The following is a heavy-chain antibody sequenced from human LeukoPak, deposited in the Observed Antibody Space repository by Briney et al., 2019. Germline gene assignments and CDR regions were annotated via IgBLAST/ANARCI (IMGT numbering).Heavy chain of an antibody. J-gene: IGHJ3*02. V-gene: IGHV3-7*01. D-gene: IGHD6-13*01. Sequence: GGSLRLSCAASGFTFSSYWMSWVRQAPGKGLEWVANIKQDGSEKYHVDSVKGRFTISRDNAKNSLYLQMNSLRAEDTAVYYCARSGSKNSSSWYDAFDIWGQGTMVTVSS. CDR2: IKQDGSEK. CDR1: GFTFSSYW. CDR3: ARSGSKNSSSWYDAFDI.